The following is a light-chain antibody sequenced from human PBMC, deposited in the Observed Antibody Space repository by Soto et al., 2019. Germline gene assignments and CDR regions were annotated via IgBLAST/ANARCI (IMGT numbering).Light chain of an antibody. V-gene: IGKV3-15*01. CDR3: QQYNNWPRT. J-gene: IGKJ5*01. Sequence: EIVMTPSPATLSVSPGERATLSCRASQSVSSDLAWYHQKPGQAPRLLIYGASTRATGIPARFSSSGSGTEFTLTINSLQSEDFAVYYCQQYNNWPRTFGQGTRLGL. CDR1: QSVSSD. CDR2: GAS.